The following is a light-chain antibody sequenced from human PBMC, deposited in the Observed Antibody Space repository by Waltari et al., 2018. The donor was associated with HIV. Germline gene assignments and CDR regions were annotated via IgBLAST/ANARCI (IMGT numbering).Light chain of an antibody. J-gene: IGKJ1*01. CDR3: QQYNVYST. V-gene: IGKV1-5*03. Sequence: DIQLTQAPPLLSASVGDRVSVTCRASQSISTSFAWYQRKAGKAPKLLIYKASSLNRGVPSRFSGRGSGTDFTLTISSLQSDDFATYYCQQYNVYSTFGQGTKVEIK. CDR2: KAS. CDR1: QSISTS.